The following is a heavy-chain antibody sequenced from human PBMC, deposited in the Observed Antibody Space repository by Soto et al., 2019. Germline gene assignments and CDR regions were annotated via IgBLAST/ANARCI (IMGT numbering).Heavy chain of an antibody. D-gene: IGHD3-22*01. J-gene: IGHJ6*02. CDR3: XXXXXXXWLANYYYYGMDV. V-gene: IGHV3-30-3*01. CDR1: GFTFSSYA. Sequence: QVQLVESGGGVVQPGRSLRLSCAASGFTFSSYAMHWVRQAPGKGLEWVAVISYDGSNKYYADSVKGRFTISRDNSKNTLYLQMNSLRAEDTAVXXXXXXXXXXWLANYYYYGMDVWGQGTTVXXX. CDR2: ISYDGSNK.